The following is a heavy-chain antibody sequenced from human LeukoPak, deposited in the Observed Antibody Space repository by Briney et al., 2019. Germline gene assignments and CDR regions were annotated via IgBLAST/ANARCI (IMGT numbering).Heavy chain of an antibody. CDR1: GFTFSSYA. J-gene: IGHJ4*02. CDR2: ISYDGSNK. Sequence: GGSLRLSCAASGFTFSSYAMHWVRQAPGKGLEWVAVISYDGSNKYYADSVKGRFTISRDNSKNTLYLQMNSLRAEDTAVYYCASQKVRGVPQRPQSDYWGQGTLVTVSS. V-gene: IGHV3-30*14. CDR3: ASQKVRGVPQRPQSDY. D-gene: IGHD3-10*01.